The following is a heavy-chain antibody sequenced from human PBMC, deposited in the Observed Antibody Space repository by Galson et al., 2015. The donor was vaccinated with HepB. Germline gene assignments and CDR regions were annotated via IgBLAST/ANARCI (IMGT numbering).Heavy chain of an antibody. CDR3: ARLPSYSSLQLWSYFDY. Sequence: QSGAEVKKPGESLKISCKGSGYSFTSYWIGWVRQMPGKGLEWMGIIYPGDSDTRYSPSFQGQVTISADKSISTAYLQWISLKASDTDMYYCARLPSYSSLQLWSYFDYWGQGTLVTVSS. CDR1: GYSFTSYW. V-gene: IGHV5-51*01. J-gene: IGHJ4*02. D-gene: IGHD5-18*01. CDR2: IYPGDSDT.